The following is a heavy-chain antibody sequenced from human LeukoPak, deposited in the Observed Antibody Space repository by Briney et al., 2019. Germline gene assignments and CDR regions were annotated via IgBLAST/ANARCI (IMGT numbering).Heavy chain of an antibody. CDR2: INHSGST. CDR3: ARGRQNAY. Sequence: SETLSLTCAGYGGSFSGYYWSGIRQPPGKGLEWIGEINHSGSTNYNPSLKSRVTISVDTSKNQFSLKLSSVTAADTAVYYCARGRQNAYWGQGTLVTVSS. D-gene: IGHD2/OR15-2a*01. CDR1: GGSFSGYY. V-gene: IGHV4-34*01. J-gene: IGHJ4*02.